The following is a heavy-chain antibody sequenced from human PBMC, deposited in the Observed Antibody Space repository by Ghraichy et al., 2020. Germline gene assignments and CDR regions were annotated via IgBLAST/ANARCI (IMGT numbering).Heavy chain of an antibody. V-gene: IGHV1-8*01. CDR3: ARVAYCDGDCHRNYWYFDL. D-gene: IGHD2-21*02. CDR1: GYTFTNYD. CDR2: MNPDSGNT. J-gene: IGHJ2*01. Sequence: ASVKVSCKASGYTFTNYDINWVRQATGQGLEWMGWMNPDSGNTGYAQKFQGRVTMTRNTSISTAYMELSSLRSEDTAVYYCARVAYCDGDCHRNYWYFDLWGRGTLVTVSS.